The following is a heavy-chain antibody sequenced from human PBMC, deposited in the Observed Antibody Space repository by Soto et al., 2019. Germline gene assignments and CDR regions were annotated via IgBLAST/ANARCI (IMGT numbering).Heavy chain of an antibody. CDR1: GFTFSSYG. J-gene: IGHJ6*02. CDR2: ISYDGSNK. Sequence: QVQLVESGGGVVQPGRSLRLSCAASGFTFSSYGMHWVRQAPGKGXXXXAVISYDGSNKYYADSVKGRFTISRDNSKNTXXXXXXXXXXXXXXXXXXXXXXXXXXDAKXXXYXXYGMDVWGQGTTVTVSS. V-gene: IGHV3-30*03. CDR3: XXXXXXXXDAKXXXYXXYGMDV.